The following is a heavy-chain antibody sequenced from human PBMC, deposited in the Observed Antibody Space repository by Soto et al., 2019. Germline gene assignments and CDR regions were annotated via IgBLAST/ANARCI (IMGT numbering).Heavy chain of an antibody. CDR3: AKDPSSGWYWAINWFDP. CDR2: ISYDGSNK. D-gene: IGHD6-19*01. Sequence: QVQLVESGGGVVQPGRSLRLSCAASGFTFSSYGMHWVRQAPGKGLEWVAVISYDGSNKYYADSVKGRFTISRDNSKNRLYLQMNSLRAEDTAVYYCAKDPSSGWYWAINWFDPWGQGTLVTVSS. CDR1: GFTFSSYG. V-gene: IGHV3-30*18. J-gene: IGHJ5*02.